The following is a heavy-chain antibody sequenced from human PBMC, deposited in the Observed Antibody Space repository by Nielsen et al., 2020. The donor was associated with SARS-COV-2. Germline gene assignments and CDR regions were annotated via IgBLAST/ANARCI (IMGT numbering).Heavy chain of an antibody. D-gene: IGHD3/OR15-3a*01. V-gene: IGHV1-2*06. J-gene: IGHJ6*02. Sequence: ASVKVSCKASGYVFTSYWIHWVRQAPGQGLEWMGRINPYGGGTNYAQKFQGTVTMTRDASISTVYMELTSDDTAVYYCARARATIFGLVMSYGMDVWGQGTTVAVSS. CDR3: ARARATIFGLVMSYGMDV. CDR1: GYVFTSYW. CDR2: INPYGGGT.